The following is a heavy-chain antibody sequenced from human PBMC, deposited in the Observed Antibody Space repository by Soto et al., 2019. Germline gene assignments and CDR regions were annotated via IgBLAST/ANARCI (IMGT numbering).Heavy chain of an antibody. J-gene: IGHJ4*02. D-gene: IGHD1-26*01. CDR2: IRSDGSHT. CDR3: AGAGGSHSSAVADY. Sequence: EVQLVESGGDLVQPGGSLRLSCAASGFTSSSYWMHWVRQAPGKGLVWVSRIRSDGSHTSYADSVKGRFTISRDNAKNALYLQMNSLRAEDTAVYYCAGAGGSHSSAVADYWGQGTLVTVSS. V-gene: IGHV3-74*01. CDR1: GFTSSSYW.